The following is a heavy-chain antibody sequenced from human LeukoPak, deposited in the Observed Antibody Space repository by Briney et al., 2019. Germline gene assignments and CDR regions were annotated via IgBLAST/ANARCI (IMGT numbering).Heavy chain of an antibody. CDR1: GFTFSDYC. V-gene: IGHV3-48*04. CDR2: INEHSGAI. J-gene: IGHJ4*02. CDR3: ARVGRGYCSSTSCYAFDY. D-gene: IGHD2-2*01. Sequence: PGGSLRLSCAASGFTFSDYCMNWVRQAPGKGLEWVSYINEHSGAIYYADSVKGRFTISRDNAKNSLYLQMNSLRAEDTAVYYCARVGRGYCSSTSCYAFDYWGQGTLVTVSS.